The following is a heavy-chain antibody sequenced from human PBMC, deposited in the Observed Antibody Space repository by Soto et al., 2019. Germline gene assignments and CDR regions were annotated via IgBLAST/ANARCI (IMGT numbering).Heavy chain of an antibody. CDR1: GGSISSYY. Sequence: QVQLQESGPGLVKPSETLSLTCTVSGGSISSYYWSWIRQPPGKGLEWIGYIYYSGSTNYNPSLKRRVTVSVHTSKNQFSLKLSSVTAADTAVYYCARHWGYMDVWGKGTTVTVSS. J-gene: IGHJ6*03. CDR2: IYYSGST. V-gene: IGHV4-59*08. D-gene: IGHD3-16*01. CDR3: ARHWGYMDV.